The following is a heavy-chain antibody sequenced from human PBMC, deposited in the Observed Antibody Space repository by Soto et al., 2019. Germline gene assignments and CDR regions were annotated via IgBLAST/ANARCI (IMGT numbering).Heavy chain of an antibody. V-gene: IGHV3-23*01. D-gene: IGHD3-22*01. J-gene: IGHJ5*02. Sequence: GGSLRLSCAASGFTFSSYAMSWVRQAPGKGLEWVSAISGSGGSTYYADSVKGRFTISRDNSKNTLYLQMNSLRAEDTAVYYCAKGPYYYDSSGEWFDPWGQGTLVTVSS. CDR2: ISGSGGST. CDR3: AKGPYYYDSSGEWFDP. CDR1: GFTFSSYA.